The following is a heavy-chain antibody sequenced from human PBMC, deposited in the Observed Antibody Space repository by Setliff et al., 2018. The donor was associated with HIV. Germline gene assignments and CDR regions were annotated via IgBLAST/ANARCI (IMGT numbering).Heavy chain of an antibody. V-gene: IGHV4-34*01. CDR3: ARGRFHRLHRPYSGSGSLGIQYFDY. J-gene: IGHJ4*02. CDR1: GGSFSGYY. CDR2: INHSGST. Sequence: SETLSLTCAVYGGSFSGYYWSWIRQPPGKGLEWIGEINHSGSTNYNPSLKSRVTISIDTSKNQFSLKLSSVSATDTALYYCARGRFHRLHRPYSGSGSLGIQYFDYWGQGTLVTVSS. D-gene: IGHD3-10*01.